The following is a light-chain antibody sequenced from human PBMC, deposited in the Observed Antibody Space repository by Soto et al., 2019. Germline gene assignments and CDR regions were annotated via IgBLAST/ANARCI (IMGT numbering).Light chain of an antibody. CDR1: QSVRNNY. J-gene: IGKJ4*01. V-gene: IGKV3D-20*02. Sequence: EIVLTQSPDTLSLSPGERATLSCRASQSVRNNYLAWYQQKPGQAPRFLIYDASSRATGIPDRFSGSGSGIDFTLTISRLEREDFAVYYCQQCSGIPLTFGGGTQGDIK. CDR2: DAS. CDR3: QQCSGIPLT.